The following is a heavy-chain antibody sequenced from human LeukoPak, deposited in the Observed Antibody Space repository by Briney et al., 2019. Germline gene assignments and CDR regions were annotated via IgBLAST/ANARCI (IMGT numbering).Heavy chain of an antibody. J-gene: IGHJ6*03. CDR2: IIPIFGTA. D-gene: IGHD3-10*01. CDR3: ARWGYRFGEFHYYMDV. CDR1: GGTFSSYA. V-gene: IGHV1-69*05. Sequence: SVKVSCKASGGTFSSYAISWVRQAPGQGLEWMGGIIPIFGTANYAQKFQGRVTITTDESTSTAYMELSSLRSEDTAVYYCARWGYRFGEFHYYMDVWGKGTTVTVSS.